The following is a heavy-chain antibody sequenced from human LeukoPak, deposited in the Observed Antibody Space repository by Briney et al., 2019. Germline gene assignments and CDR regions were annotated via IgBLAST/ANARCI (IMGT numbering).Heavy chain of an antibody. D-gene: IGHD5-18*01. CDR3: AQYSYGYRYYYGMDV. V-gene: IGHV4-34*01. Sequence: PSETLSLTCTVSGGSISSYYWSWIRQPPGKGLEWIGEINHSGSTNYNPSLKSRVTISVDTSKNQFSLKLSSVTAADTAVYYCAQYSYGYRYYYGMDVWGQGTTVTVSS. J-gene: IGHJ6*02. CDR1: GGSISSYY. CDR2: INHSGST.